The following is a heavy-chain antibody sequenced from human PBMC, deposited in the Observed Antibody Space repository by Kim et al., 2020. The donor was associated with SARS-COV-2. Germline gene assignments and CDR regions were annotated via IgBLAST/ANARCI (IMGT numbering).Heavy chain of an antibody. CDR3: AKDVLRYCSSTSCYYFDY. CDR1: GFTFSSYA. Sequence: GGSLRLSCAASGFTFSSYAMSWVRQAPGKGLEWVSAISGSGGSTYYADSVKGRFTISRDNSKNTLYLQMNSLRAEDTAVYYCAKDVLRYCSSTSCYYFDYWGQGTLVTVSS. D-gene: IGHD2-2*01. J-gene: IGHJ4*02. CDR2: ISGSGGST. V-gene: IGHV3-23*01.